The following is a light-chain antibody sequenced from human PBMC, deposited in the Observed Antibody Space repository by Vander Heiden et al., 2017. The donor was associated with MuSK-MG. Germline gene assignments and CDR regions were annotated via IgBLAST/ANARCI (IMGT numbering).Light chain of an antibody. V-gene: IGKV1-39*01. J-gene: IGKJ4*01. CDR2: AAS. CDR3: QQSYSTHT. CDR1: QSISSY. Sequence: DIQMTQSPSSLSASVGDRVTITCRASQSISSYLNWYQQKPGKAPKLLIYAASRVQSGVPSRFSGSGSGTDFTLTISRLQPEDFATYYCQQSYSTHTFGGGTKVEIK.